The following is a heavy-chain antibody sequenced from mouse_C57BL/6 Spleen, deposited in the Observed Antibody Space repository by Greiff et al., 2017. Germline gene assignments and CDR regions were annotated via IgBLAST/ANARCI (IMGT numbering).Heavy chain of an antibody. J-gene: IGHJ4*01. V-gene: IGHV1-72*01. Sequence: VQLQQPGAELVKPGASVKLSCKASGYTFPSYWMHWVKQRPGRGLEWIGRIDPNSGGTKYNEKFKSKAKLTVDKPSSTAYMQLSSLTSEDSAVYYCARRDYGSSYDAMDYWGQGTSVTVSS. CDR3: ARRDYGSSYDAMDY. D-gene: IGHD1-1*01. CDR2: IDPNSGGT. CDR1: GYTFPSYW.